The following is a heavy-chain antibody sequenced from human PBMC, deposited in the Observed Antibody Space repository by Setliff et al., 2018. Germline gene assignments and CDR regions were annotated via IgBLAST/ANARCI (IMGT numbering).Heavy chain of an antibody. CDR1: GDSISSRPFY. J-gene: IGHJ4*02. CDR2: IYTSWST. Sequence: SETLSLTCTVSGDSISSRPFYWGWFRQPAGKELEWIGQIYTSWSTIYNPSLKSRVTILLDTSKNQFSLTLTSVTAADTALYYCAIGGGRDGYNYELDYWGQGTLVTVSS. CDR3: AIGGGRDGYNYELDY. V-gene: IGHV4-61*09. D-gene: IGHD5-12*01.